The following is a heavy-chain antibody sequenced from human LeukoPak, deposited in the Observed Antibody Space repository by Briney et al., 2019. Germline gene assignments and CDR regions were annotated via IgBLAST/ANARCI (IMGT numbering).Heavy chain of an antibody. CDR3: AKETGGLLDY. Sequence: GSLRLSCAASGFTFSNYGMHWVRPAPGKGLEWVAVIWYDGSNKYYADSVKGRFTISRDNSKNTLYLQMNSLRAEDTAVYYCAKETGGLLDYWGQGTLVTVSS. V-gene: IGHV3-33*06. CDR2: IWYDGSNK. J-gene: IGHJ4*02. D-gene: IGHD2-8*02. CDR1: GFTFSNYG.